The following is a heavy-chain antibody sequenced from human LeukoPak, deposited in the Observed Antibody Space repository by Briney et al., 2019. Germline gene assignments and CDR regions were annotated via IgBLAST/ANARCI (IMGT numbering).Heavy chain of an antibody. J-gene: IGHJ3*02. V-gene: IGHV3-53*01. Sequence: GGSLRLSCAASGFTVSSNYMSWVRQAPGKGLEWVSVIYSGGSTYYADSVKGRFTISRDNSKNTLFLQMNSLRAEDTAVYYCARVEYDILTGYSGAFDIWGQGTMVTVSS. CDR1: GFTVSSNY. D-gene: IGHD3-9*01. CDR3: ARVEYDILTGYSGAFDI. CDR2: IYSGGST.